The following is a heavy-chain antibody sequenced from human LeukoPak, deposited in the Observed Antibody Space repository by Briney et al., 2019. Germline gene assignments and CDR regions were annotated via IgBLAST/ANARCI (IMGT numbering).Heavy chain of an antibody. CDR1: GFTFSSYW. CDR3: ARDSDVYYFDY. CDR2: IKQDGSEK. V-gene: IGHV3-7*01. D-gene: IGHD3-10*01. Sequence: GGSLRLSCAASGFTFSSYWMSGVRQAPGKGLEWVANIKQDGSEKYYVDSVKGRFTISRDNAKNSLYLQMNSLRAEDTAVCYCARDSDVYYFDYWGQGTLVTVSS. J-gene: IGHJ4*02.